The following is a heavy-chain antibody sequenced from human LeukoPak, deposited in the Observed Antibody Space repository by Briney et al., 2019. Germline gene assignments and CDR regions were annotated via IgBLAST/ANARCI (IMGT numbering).Heavy chain of an antibody. J-gene: IGHJ5*01. Sequence: SETLSLTCAVSGGSISTSRWWSWARQPPGKGLEWIGSIFRTGSTYYSASLKSRVSISVDTSKNHIALKLTSVTASDTAVYFCARRVGFYGSGSLNYFDPWGQGILVSVS. D-gene: IGHD3-10*01. CDR2: IFRTGST. V-gene: IGHV4-39*02. CDR1: GGSISTSRW. CDR3: ARRVGFYGSGSLNYFDP.